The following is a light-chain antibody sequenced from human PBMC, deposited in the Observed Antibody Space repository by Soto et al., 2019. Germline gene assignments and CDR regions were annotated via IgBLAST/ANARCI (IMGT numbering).Light chain of an antibody. CDR3: QSYDSSLSGVI. CDR1: RSNIGAGYD. V-gene: IGLV1-40*01. CDR2: DES. J-gene: IGLJ2*01. Sequence: QSVLTQPPSVSGAPGQRVTISCTGSRSNIGAGYDVHWYQQLPGTAPKLLIYDESYRPSGVPDRFSGSKSGTSASLAITGLQAEDEADYYCQSYDSSLSGVIFGGGTKLTVL.